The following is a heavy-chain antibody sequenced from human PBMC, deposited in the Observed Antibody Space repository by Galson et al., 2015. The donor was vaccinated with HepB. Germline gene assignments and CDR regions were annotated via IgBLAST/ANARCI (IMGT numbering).Heavy chain of an antibody. Sequence: LSLTCTVSGGSVSSGSYYWSWIRQPPGKGLEWIGYIYYSGSTNYNPSLKSRVTISVDTSKNQFSLKLSSVTAADTAVYYCAREWVRTGIFDYWGQGTLVTVSS. CDR3: AREWVRTGIFDY. J-gene: IGHJ4*02. CDR2: IYYSGST. V-gene: IGHV4-61*01. D-gene: IGHD1-1*01. CDR1: GGSVSSGSYY.